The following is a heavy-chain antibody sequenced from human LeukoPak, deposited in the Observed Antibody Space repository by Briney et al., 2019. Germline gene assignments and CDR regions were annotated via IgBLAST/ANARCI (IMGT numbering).Heavy chain of an antibody. Sequence: SAKVSCKTSGFTFSTSAVQWVRQARGQRLEWIGWIIVGSGATNYAQSLQGRFTITRDMSTNTAYMELSSLGSEDSAVYYCAAELYGVYTDCCTFHLWGQGTLVTVSS. CDR1: GFTFSTSA. CDR3: AAELYGVYTDCCTFHL. CDR2: IIVGSGAT. D-gene: IGHD4-17*01. J-gene: IGHJ3*01. V-gene: IGHV1-58*01.